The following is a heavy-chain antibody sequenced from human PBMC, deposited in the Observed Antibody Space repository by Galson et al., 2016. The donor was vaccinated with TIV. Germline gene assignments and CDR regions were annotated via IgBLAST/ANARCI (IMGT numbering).Heavy chain of an antibody. CDR3: ATDDNYYGSGSYMDS. CDR1: GFTFGYSW. Sequence: SLRLSCAASGFTFGYSWMHWVRQVPGKGLVWVSRINSDGSGIAYADSVEGRFTISRDNAKNTLYLQMNSLRAEDTAIYYCATDDNYYGSGSYMDSWGQGTLVTVSS. CDR2: INSDGSGI. V-gene: IGHV3-74*03. J-gene: IGHJ4*02. D-gene: IGHD3-10*01.